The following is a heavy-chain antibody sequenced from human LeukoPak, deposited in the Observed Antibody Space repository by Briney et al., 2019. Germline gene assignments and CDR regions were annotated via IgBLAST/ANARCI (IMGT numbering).Heavy chain of an antibody. CDR1: GFTFSHHG. J-gene: IGHJ4*02. Sequence: GGSLRLSCAGSGFTFSHHGIYWVRQAPGKGLEWVAAIWYDGSKQLYRDAVKGRFTISRDDSKNTVFPQMNSLRAEDTAVYFCARDLSYGSGEFWGQGTLVTVSS. CDR3: ARDLSYGSGEF. V-gene: IGHV3-33*07. CDR2: IWYDGSKQ. D-gene: IGHD3-10*01.